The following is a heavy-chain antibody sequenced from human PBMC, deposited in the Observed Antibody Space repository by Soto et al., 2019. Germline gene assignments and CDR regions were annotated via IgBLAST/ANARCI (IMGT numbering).Heavy chain of an antibody. CDR1: GHRFTTYW. D-gene: IGHD5-18*01. Sequence: LKISCKGSGHRFTTYWISWVRQMPGKGLEWMGRIDPSDSYTNYSPSFQGHVTFSVDKSINTAYLHWSGLKASDTAMYYCASHTAMVSAFDYWGQGTLVTVS. V-gene: IGHV5-10-1*01. J-gene: IGHJ4*02. CDR3: ASHTAMVSAFDY. CDR2: IDPSDSYT.